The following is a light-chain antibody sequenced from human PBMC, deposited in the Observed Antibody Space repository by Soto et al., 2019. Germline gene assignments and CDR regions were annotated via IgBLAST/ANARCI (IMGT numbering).Light chain of an antibody. CDR3: QQAASLPQT. V-gene: IGKV1-33*01. CDR1: QDITNY. J-gene: IGKJ3*01. Sequence: DIQMTQSPSSLSASIGDNVTMTCQASQDITNYLNWYHQKAGKPPKLLIFDAFSLEEGVPSRFSGSGSGTDFTLSITSLRPEDLGTYYCQQAASLPQTFGPGTTVDVK. CDR2: DAF.